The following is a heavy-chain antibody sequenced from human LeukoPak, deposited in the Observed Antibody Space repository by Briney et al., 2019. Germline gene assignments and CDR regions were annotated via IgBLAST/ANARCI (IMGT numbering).Heavy chain of an antibody. CDR3: ARAKLRYFDWSNWFDP. Sequence: SETLSLTCAVYGGSFSGYYWSGIRQPPGKGLEWIGEINHSGSTNYNPSLKSRVTISVDTSKNQFSLKLSSVTAADTAVYYCARAKLRYFDWSNWFDPWGQGTLVTVSS. CDR2: INHSGST. V-gene: IGHV4-34*01. J-gene: IGHJ5*02. D-gene: IGHD3-9*01. CDR1: GGSFSGYY.